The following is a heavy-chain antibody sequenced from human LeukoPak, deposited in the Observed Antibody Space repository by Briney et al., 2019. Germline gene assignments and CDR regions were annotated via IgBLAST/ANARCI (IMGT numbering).Heavy chain of an antibody. CDR1: GFTFDDYA. Sequence: GRSLRLSCTASGFTFDDYAMHWVRQAPGKGPEWVSGIGWNSGGIGYADSVKGRFTISRDNSRNTLYLQMNSLRAEDTAVYYCARVPYGSGSYYKLSYYYYGMDVWGQGTTVSVSS. V-gene: IGHV3-9*01. D-gene: IGHD3-10*01. J-gene: IGHJ6*02. CDR3: ARVPYGSGSYYKLSYYYYGMDV. CDR2: IGWNSGGI.